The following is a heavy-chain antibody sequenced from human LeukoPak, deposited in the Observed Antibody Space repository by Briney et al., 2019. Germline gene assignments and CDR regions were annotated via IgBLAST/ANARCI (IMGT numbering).Heavy chain of an antibody. D-gene: IGHD4-17*01. J-gene: IGHJ1*01. CDR3: ASSPRFDYGDYAAEYFQH. Sequence: SETLSLTCAVYGGSFSGYYWSWIRQPPGKGLEWIGEINHSGSPNYNPSLKSRVTISVDTSKNQFSLKLSSVTAADTAVYYCASSPRFDYGDYAAEYFQHWGQGTLVTVSS. CDR2: INHSGSP. V-gene: IGHV4-34*01. CDR1: GGSFSGYY.